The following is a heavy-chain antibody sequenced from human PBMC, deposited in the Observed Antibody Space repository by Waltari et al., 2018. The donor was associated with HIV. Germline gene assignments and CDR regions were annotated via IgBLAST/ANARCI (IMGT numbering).Heavy chain of an antibody. J-gene: IGHJ5*02. CDR1: GGSISSGSYY. V-gene: IGHV4-61*02. CDR3: ARARAPKYDFWSGPLPRGWFDP. CDR2: IYTSGST. D-gene: IGHD3-3*01. Sequence: QVQLQESGPGLVKPSQTLSLTCTVSGGSISSGSYYWSWIRQPAGKGLEWIGRIYTSGSTNYHPSLESRVTIAVDTAKNQFSLKLSSVTAADTAVYYCARARAPKYDFWSGPLPRGWFDPWGQGTLVTVSS.